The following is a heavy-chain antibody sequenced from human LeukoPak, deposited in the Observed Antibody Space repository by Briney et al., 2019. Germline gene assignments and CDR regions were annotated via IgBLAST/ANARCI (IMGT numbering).Heavy chain of an antibody. CDR2: INPSGGST. CDR1: GYTFTSYY. D-gene: IGHD6-6*01. J-gene: IGHJ4*02. Sequence: GASVKVSCKASGYTFTSYYMHWVRQAPGQGLEWMGIINPSGGSTNYAQKFQGRVTITADESTSTAYMELSSLRSEDTAVYYCARDKTRSSIAACLDYWGQGTLVTVSS. CDR3: ARDKTRSSIAACLDY. V-gene: IGHV1-46*01.